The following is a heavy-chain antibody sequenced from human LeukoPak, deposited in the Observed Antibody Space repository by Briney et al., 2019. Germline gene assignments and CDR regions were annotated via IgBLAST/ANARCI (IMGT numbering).Heavy chain of an antibody. CDR2: IKSKSDGGTT. CDR1: TFTFSNAW. Sequence: GGSLRLSCAASTFTFSNAWMSWVRQAPGKGLEWVGRIKSKSDGGTTDYAAPVKGRFTISRGDSKNTLYLQMNSLKTEDTAVYYCTTAPRGYCSGGSCSYAFDIWGQGTMVTVSS. V-gene: IGHV3-15*01. D-gene: IGHD2-15*01. CDR3: TTAPRGYCSGGSCSYAFDI. J-gene: IGHJ3*02.